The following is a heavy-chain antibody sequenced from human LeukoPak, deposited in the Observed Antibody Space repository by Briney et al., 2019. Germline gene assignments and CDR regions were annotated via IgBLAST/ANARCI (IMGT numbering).Heavy chain of an antibody. CDR3: AREGEEGWFDP. CDR2: IIPIFGTA. J-gene: IGHJ5*02. V-gene: IGHV1-69*05. CDR1: GATFSSYA. Sequence: ASVKVSCKASGATFSSYAISWVRQAPGQGLEWMGRIIPIFGTANYPQKLQGRVTITTDESTSTAYMELSSLRSEDTAVYYCAREGEEGWFDPWGQGTLVTVSS.